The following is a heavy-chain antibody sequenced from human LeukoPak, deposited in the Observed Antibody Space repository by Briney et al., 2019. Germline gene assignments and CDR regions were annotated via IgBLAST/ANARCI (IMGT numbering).Heavy chain of an antibody. D-gene: IGHD2-2*01. CDR2: IRYDGSNK. CDR3: ATKYCSSTSCYRSGFGY. Sequence: PGGSLRLSCTASGFTFSSYGMHWVRQAPGKGLEWVAFIRYDGSNKYYADSVKGRFTISRDNSKNTLYLQMNSLRAEDTAVYYCATKYCSSTSCYRSGFGYWGQGTLVTVSP. J-gene: IGHJ4*02. CDR1: GFTFSSYG. V-gene: IGHV3-30*02.